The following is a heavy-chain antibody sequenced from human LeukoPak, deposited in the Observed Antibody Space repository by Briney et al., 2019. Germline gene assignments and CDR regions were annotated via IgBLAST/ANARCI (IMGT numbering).Heavy chain of an antibody. CDR3: AKEGRDGFNYDY. D-gene: IGHD5-24*01. CDR2: ITYEGTNK. J-gene: IGHJ4*02. Sequence: PGRSLRLSCAASRFIFSSYGMHGVRQAPGKGLEGVAVITYEGTNKYYADSVKGRFTVSRDNSNNTLYLQLNSLRAEDTAVYYCAKEGRDGFNYDYWGQGTLVTVSS. CDR1: RFIFSSYG. V-gene: IGHV3-30*18.